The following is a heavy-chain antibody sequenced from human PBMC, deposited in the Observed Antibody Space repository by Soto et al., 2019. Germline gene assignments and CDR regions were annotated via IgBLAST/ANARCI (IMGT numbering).Heavy chain of an antibody. D-gene: IGHD5-18*01. V-gene: IGHV3-11*04. J-gene: IGHJ6*02. Sequence: GGSLRLSCAASGFTFSDYYMNWVRQAPGRGLEWVSSISSSSTIYYADSVKGRFTISRDNAKNSLYLQMNSLRAEDTAVYYCGNGIDTAIYYYYYGMDVWGQGTKVTVSS. CDR1: GFTFSDYY. CDR3: GNGIDTAIYYYYYGMDV. CDR2: ISSSSTI.